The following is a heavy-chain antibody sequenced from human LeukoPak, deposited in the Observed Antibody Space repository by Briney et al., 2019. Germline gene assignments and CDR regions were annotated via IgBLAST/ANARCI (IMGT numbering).Heavy chain of an antibody. CDR3: ARDSERRDGFSLYFFDY. V-gene: IGHV3-21*01. J-gene: IGHJ4*02. CDR1: GFTFNSYT. D-gene: IGHD5-24*01. CDR2: ISSGSSYR. Sequence: GGPLRLSCTVSGFTFNSYTMNWVRQAPGKGLEWVSSISSGSSYRYYADSVKCRFTISRDNAENSLFLQMDSLRAEDTALYYCARDSERRDGFSLYFFDYWGRGTLVTVSS.